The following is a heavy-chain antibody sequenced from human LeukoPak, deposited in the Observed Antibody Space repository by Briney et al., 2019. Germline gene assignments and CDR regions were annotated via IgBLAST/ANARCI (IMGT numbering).Heavy chain of an antibody. D-gene: IGHD6-25*01. CDR1: GFTFSSYA. V-gene: IGHV3-23*01. Sequence: GGSLRLSCAASGFTFSSYAMSWVRQAPGRGLEWVSAISSSAYTTHYADSVKGRFTISRDNSNNTLYLQMTSLRAEDTAVYYCAKAVGFFGYDAFDIWGRGTMVTVSS. J-gene: IGHJ3*02. CDR3: AKAVGFFGYDAFDI. CDR2: ISSSAYTT.